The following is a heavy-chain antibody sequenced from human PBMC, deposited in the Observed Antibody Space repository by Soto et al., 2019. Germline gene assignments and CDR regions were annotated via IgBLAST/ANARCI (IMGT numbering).Heavy chain of an antibody. CDR3: ARGAGYYDFWSGYYTGYYGMDV. CDR1: GGSFSGYY. V-gene: IGHV4-34*01. CDR2: INHSGST. D-gene: IGHD3-3*01. Sequence: SETLSLTCAVYGGSFSGYYWSWIRQPPGKGLEWIGEINHSGSTNYNPSLKSRVTISRDNSKNTLYLQMNSLRAEDTAVYYCARGAGYYDFWSGYYTGYYGMDVWGQGTTVTVSS. J-gene: IGHJ6*02.